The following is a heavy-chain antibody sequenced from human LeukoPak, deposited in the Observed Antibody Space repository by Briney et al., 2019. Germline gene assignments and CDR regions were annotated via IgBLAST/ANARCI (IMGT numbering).Heavy chain of an antibody. J-gene: IGHJ3*02. CDR2: ISSSSSYI. V-gene: IGHV3-21*01. Sequence: GGSLRLSCAASGFTFSSYSMNWVRQAPGKGLEWVSSISSSSSYIYYADSVKGRFTISRDNAKNSLYLQMNSLRAEDTAVYYCARGGEGYSYGPGAFDIWGQGTMVTVSS. D-gene: IGHD5-18*01. CDR1: GFTFSSYS. CDR3: ARGGEGYSYGPGAFDI.